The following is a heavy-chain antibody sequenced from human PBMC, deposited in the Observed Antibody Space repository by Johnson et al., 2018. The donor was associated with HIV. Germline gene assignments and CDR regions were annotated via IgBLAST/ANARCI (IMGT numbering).Heavy chain of an antibody. D-gene: IGHD4-17*01. Sequence: QVQLVESGGGVVQPGGSLRLSCAASGFTFSSYGMHWVRQAPGKGLEWVAVISYDGSNKYYADSVKGRFTISRDNSKNTLYLQMNSLRAEDTAVYYCAKVYGFDYGDYYDAFDIWGQGTMVTVSS. CDR3: AKVYGFDYGDYYDAFDI. J-gene: IGHJ3*02. CDR1: GFTFSSYG. CDR2: ISYDGSNK. V-gene: IGHV3-30*19.